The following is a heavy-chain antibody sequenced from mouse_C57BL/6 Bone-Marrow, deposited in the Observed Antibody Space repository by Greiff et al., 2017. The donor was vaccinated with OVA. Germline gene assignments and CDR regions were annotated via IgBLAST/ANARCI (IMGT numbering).Heavy chain of an antibody. V-gene: IGHV1-69*01. J-gene: IGHJ1*03. CDR1: GYTFTSYW. D-gene: IGHD1-1*01. CDR3: ATEATDWYFDV. Sequence: QVQLKQPGAELVMPGASVKLSCKASGYTFTSYWMHWVKQRPGQGLEWIGEIDPSDSYTNYNQKFKGKSTLTVDKSSSTAYMQLSSLTSEDSAVYYCATEATDWYFDVWGTGTTVTVSS. CDR2: IDPSDSYT.